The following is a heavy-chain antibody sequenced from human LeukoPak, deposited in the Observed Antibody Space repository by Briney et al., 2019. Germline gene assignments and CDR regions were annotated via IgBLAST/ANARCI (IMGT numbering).Heavy chain of an antibody. CDR1: GFTFSSHS. Sequence: GGSLRLSCAASGFTFSSHSMDWVRQAPGEGLEWVSSIYGDKTLYADSAKGRFTISRDNARNSLYLQMHSLRAEDTALYYCVRDGVSWSRDYWGQGTLVTVSS. J-gene: IGHJ4*02. D-gene: IGHD2-15*01. CDR2: IYGDKT. CDR3: VRDGVSWSRDY. V-gene: IGHV3-21*01.